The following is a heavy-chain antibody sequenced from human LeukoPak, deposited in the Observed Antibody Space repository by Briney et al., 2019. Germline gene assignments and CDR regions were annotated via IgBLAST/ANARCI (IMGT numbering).Heavy chain of an antibody. CDR2: INHSGSA. Sequence: SETLSLTCAVYGGSFSGYYWSWIRQPPGKGLECIGEINHSGSANYNPSLKSRVTISVDTSKNQFSLKLSSVTAADTAVYYCARGIRITMIVVVISNWFDPWGQGTLVTVSS. V-gene: IGHV4-34*01. J-gene: IGHJ5*02. CDR1: GGSFSGYY. CDR3: ARGIRITMIVVVISNWFDP. D-gene: IGHD3-22*01.